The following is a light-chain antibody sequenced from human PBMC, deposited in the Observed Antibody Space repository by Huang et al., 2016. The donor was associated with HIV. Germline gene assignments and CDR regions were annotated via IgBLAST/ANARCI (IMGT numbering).Light chain of an antibody. Sequence: EIVLTQSPGALSLSPGERATLSCRASLTVTSNYLAWYQQRPGQAPRLLSYGASTRATGIPDRFSGSGSGTDFTLTISRLEPEDFAVYYCQQYGRSRLTFGGGTKVEIK. CDR2: GAS. V-gene: IGKV3-20*01. CDR3: QQYGRSRLT. J-gene: IGKJ4*01. CDR1: LTVTSNY.